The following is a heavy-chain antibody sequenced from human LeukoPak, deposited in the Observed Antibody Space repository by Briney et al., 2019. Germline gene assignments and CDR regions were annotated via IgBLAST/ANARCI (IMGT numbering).Heavy chain of an antibody. CDR2: IKSKTDGGTT. CDR3: TTDTGGRQKPVWFGELFYYYYYMDV. Sequence: AGGSLRLSCAASGFTFSSYAMSWVRQAPGKGLEWVGRIKSKTDGGTTDYAAPVKGRFTISRDDSKNTLYLQMNSLKTEDTAVYYCTTDTGGRQKPVWFGELFYYYYYMDVWGKGTTVTVSS. J-gene: IGHJ6*03. V-gene: IGHV3-15*01. CDR1: GFTFSSYA. D-gene: IGHD3-10*01.